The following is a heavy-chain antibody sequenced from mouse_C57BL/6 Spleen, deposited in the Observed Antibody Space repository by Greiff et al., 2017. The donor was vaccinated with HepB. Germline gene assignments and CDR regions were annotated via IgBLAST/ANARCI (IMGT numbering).Heavy chain of an antibody. V-gene: IGHV1-69*01. CDR1: GYTFTSYW. J-gene: IGHJ2*01. CDR3: ATDYYGSSSVYFDY. CDR2: IDPSDSYT. D-gene: IGHD1-1*01. Sequence: QVQLQQSGAELVMPGASVKLSCKASGYTFTSYWMHWVKQRPGQGLEWIGEIDPSDSYTNYNQKFKGKSTLTVDKSSSTAYMQLSSLTSEDSAVYYCATDYYGSSSVYFDYWGQGTTLTVSS.